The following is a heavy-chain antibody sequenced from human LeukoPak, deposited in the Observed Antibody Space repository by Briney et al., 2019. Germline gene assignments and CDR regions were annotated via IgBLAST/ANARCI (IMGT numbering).Heavy chain of an antibody. CDR3: ARVRSRVGEFGGVIIPYATFDY. Sequence: SGPTLVNPTQTLTLTCTFSGFSLSTSGVGVCWIRQPPGKALEWLALIYWDDDKRYNPSLNSSLTITKDTSKNQVVLTMTNMDPVDTGTYYCARVRSRVGEFGGVIIPYATFDYWGQGTLVTVSS. CDR1: GFSLSTSGVG. D-gene: IGHD3-16*02. CDR2: IYWDDDK. V-gene: IGHV2-5*02. J-gene: IGHJ4*02.